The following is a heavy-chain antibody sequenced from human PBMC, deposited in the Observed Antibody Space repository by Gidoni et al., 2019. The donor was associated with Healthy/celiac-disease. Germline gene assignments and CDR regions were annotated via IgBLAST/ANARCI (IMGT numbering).Heavy chain of an antibody. J-gene: IGHJ4*02. CDR1: GYSFTSYW. V-gene: IGHV5-10-1*03. CDR3: ASLPDTSMDNLDY. Sequence: EVQLVQSGAEVKKPGESLRISCTGSGYSFTSYWISWVRQMPGKGLAWMGRIDPIDSYTNYSPSFQGHVTISADKSISTAYLQWSSLKASDTAMYYCASLPDTSMDNLDYWGQGTLVTVSS. D-gene: IGHD5-18*01. CDR2: IDPIDSYT.